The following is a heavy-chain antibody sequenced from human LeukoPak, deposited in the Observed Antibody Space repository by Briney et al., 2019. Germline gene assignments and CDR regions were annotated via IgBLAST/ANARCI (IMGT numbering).Heavy chain of an antibody. Sequence: GSLRLSCAASGFTFSSYWMSWVRQAPGKGLEWIGSIYHSGNTYYNPSLKSRVTISLHTSKNQFSLKLSSVTAADTAVYYCARGYGSGSYYFDYWGQGTLVTVSS. J-gene: IGHJ4*02. CDR3: ARGYGSGSYYFDY. CDR1: GFTFSSYW. V-gene: IGHV4-38-2*01. CDR2: IYHSGNT. D-gene: IGHD3-10*01.